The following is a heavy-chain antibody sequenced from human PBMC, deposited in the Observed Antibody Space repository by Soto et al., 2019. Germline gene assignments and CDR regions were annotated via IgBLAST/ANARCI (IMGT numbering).Heavy chain of an antibody. CDR2: IYYSGST. J-gene: IGHJ5*02. D-gene: IGHD3-3*01. CDR3: ARLGGDFWGGYYADH. Sequence: LSLTSTFSCVAISGSSYYWVGISQPPGKGLEWIVSIYYSGSTLYNPSLKSRVTISVDTSKKQFSLRVSSVTAADTAVYYCARLGGDFWGGYYADHWGQGTLVTVSS. V-gene: IGHV4-39*01. CDR1: CVAISGSSYY.